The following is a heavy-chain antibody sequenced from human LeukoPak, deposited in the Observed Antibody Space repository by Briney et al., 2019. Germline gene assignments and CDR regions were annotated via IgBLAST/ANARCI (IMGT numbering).Heavy chain of an antibody. CDR2: IIPIFGTA. CDR1: GGTFSSYA. Sequence: GSSVKVSCKASGGTFSSYAISWVRQAPGQGLEWMGGIIPIFGTANYAQKFQGRVTITTDESTSTAYMELSSLRSEDTAVYYCARGGYSGYDSPSFDYWSQGTLVTDSS. D-gene: IGHD5-12*01. CDR3: ARGGYSGYDSPSFDY. V-gene: IGHV1-69*05. J-gene: IGHJ4*02.